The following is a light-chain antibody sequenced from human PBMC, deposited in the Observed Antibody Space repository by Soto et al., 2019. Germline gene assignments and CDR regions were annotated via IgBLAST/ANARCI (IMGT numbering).Light chain of an antibody. J-gene: IGKJ5*01. Sequence: EIVLTQSPATLSLSPGERATLSCRASQSVVNYLAWYQQKPGQAPRLLIYDASNRATGIPARFSGSGSETDFTLTTSSLEPEDFAVYYCQQRRSWPITFGQGTRLEIK. CDR2: DAS. V-gene: IGKV3-11*01. CDR3: QQRRSWPIT. CDR1: QSVVNY.